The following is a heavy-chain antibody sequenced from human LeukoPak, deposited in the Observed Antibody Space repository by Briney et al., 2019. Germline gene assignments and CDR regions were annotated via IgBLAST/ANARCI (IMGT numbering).Heavy chain of an antibody. Sequence: SETLSLTCTVSGGSISSYYWSWIRQPAGTALEWIGRIYTSGTITYNPSLKSRVTMSVDTSKNQFSLKLSSVTAADTAVYYCARQGSYYYDSSGYYPFDYWGQGTLVTVSS. CDR1: GGSISSYY. V-gene: IGHV4-4*07. CDR3: ARQGSYYYDSSGYYPFDY. CDR2: IYTSGTI. D-gene: IGHD3-22*01. J-gene: IGHJ4*02.